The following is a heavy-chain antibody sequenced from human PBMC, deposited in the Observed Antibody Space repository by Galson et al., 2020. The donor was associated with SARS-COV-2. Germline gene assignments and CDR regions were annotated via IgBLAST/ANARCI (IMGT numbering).Heavy chain of an antibody. Sequence: GGSLRLFCAASGFSFGDYAMHWVRQPPGKGLEWVSGINWNSGNIDYADSVKGRFTIFRDNAKNSLHLQMNSLRADDTALYYCAKDIGSNNPGLYFDCWGRGALVTVSS. V-gene: IGHV3-9*01. CDR2: INWNSGNI. D-gene: IGHD1-1*01. CDR1: GFSFGDYA. CDR3: AKDIGSNNPGLYFDC. J-gene: IGHJ4*02.